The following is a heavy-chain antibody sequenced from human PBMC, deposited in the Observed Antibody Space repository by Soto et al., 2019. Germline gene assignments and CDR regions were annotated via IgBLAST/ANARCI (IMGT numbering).Heavy chain of an antibody. Sequence: SETLSLTCTVSGGSISSYYWSWLRQSPGKGLEWIGYIYYRGNTNYNPSLKSRVTMSVDTSKDQFSLKLSSVTAADTAVYFCARESYYDNTGYYFDFWGQGTLVTVS. J-gene: IGHJ4*02. V-gene: IGHV4-59*01. CDR3: ARESYYDNTGYYFDF. CDR1: GGSISSYY. CDR2: IYYRGNT. D-gene: IGHD3-22*01.